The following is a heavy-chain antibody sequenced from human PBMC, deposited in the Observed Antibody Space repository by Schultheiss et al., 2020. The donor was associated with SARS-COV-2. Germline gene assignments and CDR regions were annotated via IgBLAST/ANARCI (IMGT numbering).Heavy chain of an antibody. J-gene: IGHJ4*02. CDR1: GGSFSGYY. Sequence: SETLSLTCAVYGGSFSGYYWSWIRQPPGKGLEWIGSIYYSGSTYYNPSLKSRVTISVDTSKNQFSLKLSSVTAADTAVYYCARGEMEWLVFDYWGQGTLVTVSS. V-gene: IGHV4-34*01. CDR2: IYYSGST. CDR3: ARGEMEWLVFDY. D-gene: IGHD3-3*01.